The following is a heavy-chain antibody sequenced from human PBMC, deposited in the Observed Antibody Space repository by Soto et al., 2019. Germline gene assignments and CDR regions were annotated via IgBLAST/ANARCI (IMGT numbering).Heavy chain of an antibody. D-gene: IGHD6-19*01. CDR2: TYYRSKWYN. V-gene: IGHV6-1*01. Sequence: SQTLSLTCAISGDSVSSNSAAWNWIRQSPSRGPEWLGRTYYRSKWYNDYAVSVKSRITINPDTSKNQFSLQLNSVTPEDTAVYYCARVSRRQQWRVGGYYYYGMDVWGQGTRVTVS. CDR1: GDSVSSNSAA. J-gene: IGHJ6*02. CDR3: ARVSRRQQWRVGGYYYYGMDV.